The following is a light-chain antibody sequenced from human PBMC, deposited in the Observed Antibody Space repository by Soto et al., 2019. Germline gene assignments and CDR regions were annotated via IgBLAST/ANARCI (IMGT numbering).Light chain of an antibody. J-gene: IGLJ3*02. Sequence: QSVLTQPASVSGSPGQSITISCTGTTSDVGGYKYVSWYQHHPGKAPKLMIYEVSNRPSGVSNRFSGSKSGSTASLTISGLQAEDEADYYCSSYTSRNTRVFGGGTKVTVL. CDR2: EVS. V-gene: IGLV2-14*01. CDR1: TSDVGGYKY. CDR3: SSYTSRNTRV.